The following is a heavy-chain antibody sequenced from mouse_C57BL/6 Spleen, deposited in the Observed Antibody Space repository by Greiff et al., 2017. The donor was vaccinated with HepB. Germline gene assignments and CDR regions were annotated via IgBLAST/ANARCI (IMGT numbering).Heavy chain of an antibody. CDR1: GYAFSSSW. CDR3: ARGGYYGSAGYFDV. D-gene: IGHD1-1*01. V-gene: IGHV1-82*01. CDR2: IYPGDGDT. J-gene: IGHJ1*03. Sequence: QVQLKESGPELVKPGASVKISCKASGYAFSSSWMNWVKQRPGKGLEWIGRIYPGDGDTNYNGKFKGKATLTADKSSSTAYMQLSSLTSEDSAVYFCARGGYYGSAGYFDVWGTGTTVTVSS.